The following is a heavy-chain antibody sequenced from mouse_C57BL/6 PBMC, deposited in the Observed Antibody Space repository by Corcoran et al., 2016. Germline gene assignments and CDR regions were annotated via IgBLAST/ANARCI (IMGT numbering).Heavy chain of an antibody. CDR1: GFNIKKTN. CDR3: ARRSNLWYFDV. J-gene: IGHJ1*03. CDR2: IDPANGNT. Sequence: EVQLQQSVAEFVRPGASVKLSCTASGFNIKKTNMHWVKHRPEQGLKWLGRIDPANGNTKYAPKFQGKATKTADTSSNAAYLQRSSLTSEDTSIYYCARRSNLWYFDVWGTGTTVTVSS. V-gene: IGHV14-3*01. D-gene: IGHD2-5*01.